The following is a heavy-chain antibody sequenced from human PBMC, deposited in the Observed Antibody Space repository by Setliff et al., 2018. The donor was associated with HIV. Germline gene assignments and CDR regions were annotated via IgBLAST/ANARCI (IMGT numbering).Heavy chain of an antibody. Sequence: SEILSLTCTVSGDSVSTRNSFWGWIRPPPGKGREWIGSFSYNGGRRYTPSLKSRVTISADMSKTQFSLNLNSVTAADTAVYYCVKHVDSDFSGDPDWFDPWGQGIPVTVSS. CDR2: FSYNGGR. CDR3: VKHVDSDFSGDPDWFDP. V-gene: IGHV4-39*01. CDR1: GDSVSTRNSF. D-gene: IGHD2-15*01. J-gene: IGHJ5*02.